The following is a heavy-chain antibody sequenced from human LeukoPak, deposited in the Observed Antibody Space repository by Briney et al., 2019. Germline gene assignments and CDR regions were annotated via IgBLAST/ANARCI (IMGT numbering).Heavy chain of an antibody. V-gene: IGHV3-23*01. CDR2: ISGGGST. D-gene: IGHD3-3*01. CDR3: AAHASGNSFWDN. CDR1: GFTFSSYA. Sequence: GGSLRLSCAASGFTFSSYAMSWVRQAPGKGLEWVSAISGGGSTYYAESVKGRFTISRDNSKNTLYLQTISLRAEDTAVYYCAAHASGNSFWDNWGQGTLVTVSS. J-gene: IGHJ4*02.